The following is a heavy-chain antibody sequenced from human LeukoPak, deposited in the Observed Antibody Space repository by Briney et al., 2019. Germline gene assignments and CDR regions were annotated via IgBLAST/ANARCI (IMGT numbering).Heavy chain of an antibody. CDR3: ARDRDIVAIPYYFDY. J-gene: IGHJ4*02. V-gene: IGHV3-30-3*01. D-gene: IGHD5-12*01. CDR2: ISYDGSNK. CDR1: GFTFSSYA. Sequence: GGSLRLSCAASGFTFSSYAMHWVRQAPGKGLEWVAVISYDGSNKYYADSVKGRFTISRDNSKNTLYLQMNSLRAEDTAVYYCARDRDIVAIPYYFDYWGQGTLVTVSS.